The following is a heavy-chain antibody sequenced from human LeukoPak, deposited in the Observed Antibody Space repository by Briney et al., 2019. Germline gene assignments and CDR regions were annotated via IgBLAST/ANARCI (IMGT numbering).Heavy chain of an antibody. CDR2: IYYSGST. CDR1: GGSISSSSYY. Sequence: SETLSLTCTVSGGSISSSSYYWGWIRQPPGKGLEWIGSIYYSGSTYYNPSLKSRVTISVDTSKNQFSLKLSSVTAADTAVYYCATEYSYGFSRGPNDYYYMDVWGKGTTVTISS. J-gene: IGHJ6*03. D-gene: IGHD5-18*01. CDR3: ATEYSYGFSRGPNDYYYMDV. V-gene: IGHV4-39*07.